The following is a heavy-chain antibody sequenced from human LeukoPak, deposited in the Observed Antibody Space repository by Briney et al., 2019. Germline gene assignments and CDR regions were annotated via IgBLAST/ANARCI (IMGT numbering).Heavy chain of an antibody. V-gene: IGHV1-69*13. D-gene: IGHD1-26*01. CDR1: GYTFTDYY. CDR3: ARAGELSFDY. J-gene: IGHJ4*02. CDR2: IIPIFGTA. Sequence: SVKVSCKASGYTFTDYYIHWVRQAPGQGLEWMGGIIPIFGTANYAQKFQGRVTITADESTSTAYMELSSLRSEDTAVYYCARAGELSFDYWGQGTLVTVSS.